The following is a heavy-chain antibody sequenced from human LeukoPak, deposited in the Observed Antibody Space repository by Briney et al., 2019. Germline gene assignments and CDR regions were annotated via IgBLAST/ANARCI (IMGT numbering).Heavy chain of an antibody. V-gene: IGHV3-23*01. CDR3: AKLAKYFYGSETYYFFEH. J-gene: IGHJ4*02. D-gene: IGHD3-10*01. Sequence: PGGSLRLSCAASGFDFSNYVMGWVRQAPGKGLDWVSVISGSSGGSTYYADSVKGRFTISRDKSKNTLYLQMNSLRVEDAAVYYCAKLAKYFYGSETYYFFEHWGQGTPVTASS. CDR2: ISGSSGGST. CDR1: GFDFSNYV.